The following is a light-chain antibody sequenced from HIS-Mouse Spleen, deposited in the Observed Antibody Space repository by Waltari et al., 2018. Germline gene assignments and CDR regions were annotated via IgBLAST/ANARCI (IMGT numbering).Light chain of an antibody. CDR3: SSYTSSSTLVV. CDR2: EVS. Sequence: QSALTQPASVSGSPGQSITISCTGTSSDVGGYNYVSWSQQHPGKAPKLMIYEVSNRPSGVSNLFSGSKAGNSASLTISGLQAEDEADYYCSSYTSSSTLVVFGGGTKLTVL. V-gene: IGLV2-14*01. J-gene: IGLJ2*01. CDR1: SSDVGGYNY.